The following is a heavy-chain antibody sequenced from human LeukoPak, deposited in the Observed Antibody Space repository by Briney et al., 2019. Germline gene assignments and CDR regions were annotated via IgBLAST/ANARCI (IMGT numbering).Heavy chain of an antibody. CDR3: ARLYGNYQNYFDY. Sequence: SETLSLTCTVSGGSISTITYYWGWIRQLPGKGLEWVGHMYYRGNTFYNPSLKSRVTISVDTSKNQFSLKLRSVTAADTAVYYCARLYGNYQNYFDYWGQGTLVAVSS. CDR2: MYYRGNT. D-gene: IGHD1-7*01. V-gene: IGHV4-39*07. J-gene: IGHJ4*02. CDR1: GGSISTITYY.